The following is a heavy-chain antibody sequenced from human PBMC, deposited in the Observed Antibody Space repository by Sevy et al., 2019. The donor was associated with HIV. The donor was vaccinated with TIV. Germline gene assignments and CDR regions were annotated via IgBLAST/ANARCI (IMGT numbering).Heavy chain of an antibody. CDR1: GYSFTSYW. Sequence: GESLKISCKGSGYSFTSYWIGWVRQMPGKGLEWMGIIYPGDSDTRYSPSFQAQVTISADKSISTAYLQWSSLKASDTAMYYCARRGAYCGGDCYHFDYWGQGTLVTVSS. CDR2: IYPGDSDT. CDR3: ARRGAYCGGDCYHFDY. V-gene: IGHV5-51*01. J-gene: IGHJ4*02. D-gene: IGHD2-21*02.